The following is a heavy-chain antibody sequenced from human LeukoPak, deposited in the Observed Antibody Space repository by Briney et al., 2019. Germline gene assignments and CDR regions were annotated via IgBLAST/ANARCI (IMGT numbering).Heavy chain of an antibody. V-gene: IGHV4-34*01. Sequence: SETLSLTCAVYGGSFSGYYWSWLRQPPGKGLEWIGEINHSGSTNYNPSLKSRATISVDTSKNQFSRKLSSVTASDTAVHQCASTVDTAMGIDYCGQGTLVTVYS. CDR2: INHSGST. CDR1: GGSFSGYY. D-gene: IGHD5-18*01. CDR3: ASTVDTAMGIDY. J-gene: IGHJ4*02.